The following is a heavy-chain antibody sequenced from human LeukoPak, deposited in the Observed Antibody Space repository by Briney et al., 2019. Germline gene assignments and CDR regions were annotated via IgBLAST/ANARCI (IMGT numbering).Heavy chain of an antibody. Sequence: ASVKVSFKASGYTFTSYGISWVRQAPGQGLEWMGWISAYNGNTNYAQKLQGRVTMTTDTSTSTAYMELRSLRSDDTAVYYCARDLLDYDFWSGYPLSAPMDVWGKGTTVTVSS. J-gene: IGHJ6*03. D-gene: IGHD3-3*01. CDR1: GYTFTSYG. CDR2: ISAYNGNT. CDR3: ARDLLDYDFWSGYPLSAPMDV. V-gene: IGHV1-18*01.